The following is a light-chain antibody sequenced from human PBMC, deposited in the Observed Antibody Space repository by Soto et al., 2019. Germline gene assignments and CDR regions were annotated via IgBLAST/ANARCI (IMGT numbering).Light chain of an antibody. CDR2: DAS. J-gene: IGKJ1*01. V-gene: IGKV3-11*01. Sequence: VFTQSPSTLSLSPEERATLSCRASQSVSSYLAWYQQKPGQAPRLLIYDASNRATGIPARFSGSGSGTDFTLTISSLEPEDFAVYYCQQRSNWPGTFGQGTKVDIK. CDR3: QQRSNWPGT. CDR1: QSVSSY.